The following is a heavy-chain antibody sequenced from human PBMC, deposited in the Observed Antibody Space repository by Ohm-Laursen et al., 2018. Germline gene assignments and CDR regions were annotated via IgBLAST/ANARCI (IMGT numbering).Heavy chain of an antibody. Sequence: GSLRLSCAASGFTFSSYSMNWVRQAPGKGLEWVSYISSSSSTIYYADSVKGRFTISRDNAKNSLYLQMNSLRAEDTAVYYCAREKYSSGWTVYYYYGMDVWGQGTTVTVSS. J-gene: IGHJ6*02. CDR3: AREKYSSGWTVYYYYGMDV. V-gene: IGHV3-48*01. CDR2: ISSSSSTI. CDR1: GFTFSSYS. D-gene: IGHD6-19*01.